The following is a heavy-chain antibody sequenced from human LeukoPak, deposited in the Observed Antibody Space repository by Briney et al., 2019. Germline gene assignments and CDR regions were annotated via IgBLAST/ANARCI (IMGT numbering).Heavy chain of an antibody. CDR3: TTGGPHISGHPLDY. J-gene: IGHJ4*02. CDR1: GLTYRNAW. V-gene: IGHV3-15*05. CDR2: IKSNPDGGTT. D-gene: IGHD2-15*01. Sequence: GGSLRLSCVASGLTYRNAWMTWVRQAPGKGLEWVGRIKSNPDGGTTDFAASVKGRFSISRDDSKSTLSLQMNSLKIGDTAVYYCTTGGPHISGHPLDYWGQGIPVTVSP.